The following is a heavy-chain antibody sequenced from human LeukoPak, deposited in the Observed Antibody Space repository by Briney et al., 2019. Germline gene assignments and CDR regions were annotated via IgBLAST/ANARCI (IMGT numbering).Heavy chain of an antibody. CDR3: ARVLMYGLAAFDI. CDR1: GGSISGYY. D-gene: IGHD2-8*01. V-gene: IGHV4-4*07. CDR2: IYNSESF. Sequence: SETLSLTCSASGGSISGYYWSWIRQPAGKGLEWIGRIYNSESFNYNPSLKSRVTISVDTSKNQFSLKLSSVTAADTAVYYCARVLMYGLAAFDIWGQGTMVTVSS. J-gene: IGHJ3*02.